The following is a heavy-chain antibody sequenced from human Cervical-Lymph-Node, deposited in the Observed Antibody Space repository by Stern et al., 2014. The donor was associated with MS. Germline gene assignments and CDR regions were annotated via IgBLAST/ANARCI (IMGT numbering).Heavy chain of an antibody. Sequence: QVPLKESGPALVKPTQTLTLTCTFSWFSLSTTGMGVGWIRQPPGQALEWLALIYWNVDHLYNPSLKNRLTITQDTSKNQVVLKVTNMDPVDTATYYCAHTQALVWCGGLLYDAFDIWGQGTMVSVSS. CDR2: IYWNVDH. D-gene: IGHD3-10*01. CDR1: WFSLSTTGMG. J-gene: IGHJ3*02. CDR3: AHTQALVWCGGLLYDAFDI. V-gene: IGHV2-5*01.